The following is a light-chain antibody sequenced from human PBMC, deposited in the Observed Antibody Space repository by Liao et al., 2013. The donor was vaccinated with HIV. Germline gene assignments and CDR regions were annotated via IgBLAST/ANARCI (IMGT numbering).Light chain of an antibody. CDR3: QLWDSSSDYWV. Sequence: SYVLTQPPSLSVAPGKTATITCGGDNIGTKSVHWYQQKPGQAPLVVIYYDSDRPLGIPERFSGSNSGNTATLTISRAEAGDEADYYCQLWDSSSDYWVFGGGTKLTVL. V-gene: IGLV3-21*04. CDR2: YDS. CDR1: NIGTKS. J-gene: IGLJ3*02.